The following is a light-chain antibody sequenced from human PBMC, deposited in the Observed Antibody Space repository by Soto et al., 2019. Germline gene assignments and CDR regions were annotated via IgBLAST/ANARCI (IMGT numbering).Light chain of an antibody. J-gene: IGLJ3*02. CDR2: IND. CDR3: AAWDDSLSTWV. CDR1: SSNIGSNT. Sequence: QSALTQPPSASGTPGQRVTISCSRSSSNIGSNTVNWYQQLPGTAPKLLIFINDQRPSGVPDRFSGSKSGTSASLAISGLHSEDEADYYCAAWDDSLSTWVFGGGTKLTVL. V-gene: IGLV1-44*01.